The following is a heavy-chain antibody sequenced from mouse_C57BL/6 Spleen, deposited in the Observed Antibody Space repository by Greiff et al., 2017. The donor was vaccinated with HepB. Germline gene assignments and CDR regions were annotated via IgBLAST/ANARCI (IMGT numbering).Heavy chain of an antibody. CDR1: GYTFTSYW. V-gene: IGHV1-72*01. CDR2: IDPNSGGN. CDR3: ARELTTVVPLDY. J-gene: IGHJ2*01. Sequence: VQLQQSGAELVKPGASVKLSCKASGYTFTSYWMHWVKQRPGRGLARIGRIDPNSGGNKYNEKFKSKATRTVDKPDSTAYMQLSSLTSEDSAVYYCARELTTVVPLDYWGHGTTHTVSS. D-gene: IGHD1-1*01.